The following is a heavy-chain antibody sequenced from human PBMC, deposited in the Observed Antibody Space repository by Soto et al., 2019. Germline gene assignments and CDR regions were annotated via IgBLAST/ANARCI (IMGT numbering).Heavy chain of an antibody. D-gene: IGHD6-13*01. J-gene: IGHJ6*02. CDR1: GFNFSSYS. Sequence: EVQLVESGGGLVKPGGSLRLSCAASGFNFSSYSMNWVRQAPGKGLEWVSSISRSSSNIYYVDSVKGRFTISRDNAKNSLYLQMNSLRAEDTAVYYCARDLKVAAAGTDYYYYGMDVWCQGTTVTVSS. CDR3: ARDLKVAAAGTDYYYYGMDV. V-gene: IGHV3-21*01. CDR2: ISRSSSNI.